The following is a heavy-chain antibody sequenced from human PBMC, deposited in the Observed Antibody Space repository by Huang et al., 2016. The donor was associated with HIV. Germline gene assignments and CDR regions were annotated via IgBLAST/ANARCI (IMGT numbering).Heavy chain of an antibody. CDR2: INHSVSA. Sequence: QVRLQQWGAGLLKPSETLSLTCAVYGWSFSGYQCTWIRQSPGKGLEWIGEINHSVSATYKPPLKTRVTITGDMSKNQFSLKMTSLIVAETSVYFCARGLRFCRGGDCFPTHFQHWSQG. CDR3: ARGLRFCRGGDCFPTHFQH. V-gene: IGHV4-34*02. J-gene: IGHJ1*01. D-gene: IGHD2-21*02. CDR1: GWSFSGYQ.